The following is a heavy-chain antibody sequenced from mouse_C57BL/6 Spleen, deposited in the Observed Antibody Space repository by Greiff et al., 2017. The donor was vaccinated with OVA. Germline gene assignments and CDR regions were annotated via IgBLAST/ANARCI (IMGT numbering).Heavy chain of an antibody. Sequence: VQLQQPGAELVKPGASVKLSCKASGYTFTSYWMHWVKQRPGQGLEWIGMIHPNSGSTNYNEKFKSKATLTVDKSSSTAYMQLSSLTSEDSAVYYCARSGGYGNYGWYFDVWGTGTTVTVSS. D-gene: IGHD2-1*01. CDR2: IHPNSGST. J-gene: IGHJ1*03. V-gene: IGHV1-64*01. CDR3: ARSGGYGNYGWYFDV. CDR1: GYTFTSYW.